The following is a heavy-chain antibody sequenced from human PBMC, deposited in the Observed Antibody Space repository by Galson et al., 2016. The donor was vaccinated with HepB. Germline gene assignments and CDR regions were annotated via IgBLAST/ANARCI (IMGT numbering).Heavy chain of an antibody. J-gene: IGHJ4*02. CDR2: IYDSGTT. CDR3: AREGNAGQSFDS. Sequence: SETLSLTCNVSGGSTNSGNTYFWGWIRQPPGKGLEWIASIYDSGTTHHNPSLRSRLSISLDTSKNQFSLKVRDVTAADTAVYYCAREGNAGQSFDSWGQGTLVTVSS. D-gene: IGHD1-1*01. CDR1: GGSTNSGNTYF. V-gene: IGHV4-39*07.